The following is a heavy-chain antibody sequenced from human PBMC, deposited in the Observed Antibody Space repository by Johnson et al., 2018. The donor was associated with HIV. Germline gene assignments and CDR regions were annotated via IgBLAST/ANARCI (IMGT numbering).Heavy chain of an antibody. D-gene: IGHD5-24*01. CDR1: GFTFNNYG. V-gene: IGHV3-30*19. CDR2: IWYDGSNK. Sequence: QVQLVESGGGVVQPGRSLRLSCAASGFTFNNYGMHWVRQAPGKGLEWVAVIWYDGSNKYYADSVKGRFTISRDNSKNTLYLQMNSLRAEDTAVYYCAREMATIRGYAFDIWGQGTMVTVSS. CDR3: AREMATIRGYAFDI. J-gene: IGHJ3*02.